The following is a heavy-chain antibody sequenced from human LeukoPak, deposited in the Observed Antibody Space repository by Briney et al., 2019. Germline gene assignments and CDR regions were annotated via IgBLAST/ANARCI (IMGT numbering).Heavy chain of an antibody. CDR1: GFTFSSYS. CDR2: ISSSSSYI. Sequence: GGSLRLSCAASGFTFSSYSMNWVRQAPGKGLEWVSSISSSSSYIYYADSVKGRFTISRDNDKSSLYLQMNSLRAEDTAVYYCARGPSYGSRSDFLDYWGQGTLVTVSS. V-gene: IGHV3-21*01. J-gene: IGHJ4*02. CDR3: ARGPSYGSRSDFLDY. D-gene: IGHD3-10*01.